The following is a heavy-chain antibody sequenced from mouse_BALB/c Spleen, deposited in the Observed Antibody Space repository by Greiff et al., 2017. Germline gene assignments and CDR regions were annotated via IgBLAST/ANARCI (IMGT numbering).Heavy chain of an antibody. CDR2: IDPANGNT. J-gene: IGHJ2*01. D-gene: IGHD2-14*01. CDR3: ASRYDAFDY. CDR1: GFNIKDNY. V-gene: IGHV14-3*02. Sequence: VQLKQSGAELVKPGASVKLSCTASGFNIKDNYMHWVKQRPEQGLEWIGRIDPANGNTKYDQKFQGKATITADTSSNTAYLQLSSLTSEDTAVYYCASRYDAFDYWGQGTTLTVSS.